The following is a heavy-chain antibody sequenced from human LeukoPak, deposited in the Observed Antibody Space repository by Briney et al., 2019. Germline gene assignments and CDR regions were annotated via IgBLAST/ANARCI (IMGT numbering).Heavy chain of an antibody. J-gene: IGHJ6*02. Sequence: PGGSLRLSCAASGFTFNSYEMNWVRQAPGKGLEWVSYISSSGSPIYYADSMEGRFTISRDNAKNSLYLQMSSLRAEDTAMYYCARVYSNYDPAAMDVWGQGTTVTVSS. D-gene: IGHD4-11*01. CDR2: ISSSGSPI. CDR1: GFTFNSYE. V-gene: IGHV3-48*03. CDR3: ARVYSNYDPAAMDV.